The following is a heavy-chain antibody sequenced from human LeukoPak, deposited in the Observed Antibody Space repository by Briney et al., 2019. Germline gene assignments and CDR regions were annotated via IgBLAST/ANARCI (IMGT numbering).Heavy chain of an antibody. CDR2: IYHSGST. CDR3: ATQENDGGSYLDGFDI. J-gene: IGHJ3*02. Sequence: SETLSLTCAVSGGSISSSNWWRWVRQPPGKGLEWIGEIYHSGSTNYNPSLKSRVTISVDKSKNQFSLKLTSVTAADTAVYYCATQENDGGSYLDGFDIWGQGTMVTVSS. V-gene: IGHV4-4*02. D-gene: IGHD1-26*01. CDR1: GGSISSSNW.